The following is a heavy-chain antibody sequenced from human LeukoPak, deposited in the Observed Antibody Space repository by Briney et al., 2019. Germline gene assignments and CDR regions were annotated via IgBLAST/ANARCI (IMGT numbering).Heavy chain of an antibody. CDR3: ARGRGSGSYFSY. Sequence: GGSLRLSCAASGFTFRSYWMSWVRQAPGKGLEWVANIKQDGSEKYYVDPVKGRFTISRDNAKNSLYLQMNCLRAEDTAVYYCARGRGSGSYFSYWGQGTLVTVSS. CDR2: IKQDGSEK. CDR1: GFTFRSYW. D-gene: IGHD3-10*01. J-gene: IGHJ4*02. V-gene: IGHV3-7*03.